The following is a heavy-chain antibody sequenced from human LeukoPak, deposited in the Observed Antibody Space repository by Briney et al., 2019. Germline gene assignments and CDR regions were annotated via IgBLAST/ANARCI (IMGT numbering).Heavy chain of an antibody. D-gene: IGHD2-21*02. CDR3: ARGRRGIGGDLIYGMDV. CDR1: GGSFSGYY. V-gene: IGHV4-34*01. Sequence: KPSETLSLTCAVYGGSFSGYYWSWIRQPPGKGLEWIGEINHSGSTNYNPSLKSRVTISVDTSKNQFSLKLSSMTAADTAVYYCARGRRGIGGDLIYGMDVWGKGTTVTVSS. J-gene: IGHJ6*04. CDR2: INHSGST.